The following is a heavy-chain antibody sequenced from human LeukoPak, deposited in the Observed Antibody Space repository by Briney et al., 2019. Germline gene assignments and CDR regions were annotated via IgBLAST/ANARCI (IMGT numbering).Heavy chain of an antibody. CDR3: GRIAINANNGMDV. CDR1: GFIFSDHY. CDR2: NRNKARSYTT. D-gene: IGHD1/OR15-1a*01. V-gene: IGHV3-72*01. Sequence: PGGSLRLSCAVSGFIFSDHYILWARQPPGKGREWFGRNRNKARSYTTEYAASVEGRFTISRDVSESSLYLQMNSLRTEDTAVYNCGRIAINANNGMDVWGQGTPVTVSS. J-gene: IGHJ6*02.